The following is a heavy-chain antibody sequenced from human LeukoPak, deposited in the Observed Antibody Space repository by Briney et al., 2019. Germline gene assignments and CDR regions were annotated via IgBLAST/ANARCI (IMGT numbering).Heavy chain of an antibody. Sequence: GGSLRLSCAASGFTFTHSWMSWVRQAPGRGLEWVANIKQDGSEKYYVDSVEGRFTISRDNAKNSVSLQMNSLRGEDTAVYYCVRALGSSSADYWGQGTLVTVSS. CDR3: VRALGSSSADY. J-gene: IGHJ4*02. D-gene: IGHD6-6*01. V-gene: IGHV3-7*01. CDR1: GFTFTHSW. CDR2: IKQDGSEK.